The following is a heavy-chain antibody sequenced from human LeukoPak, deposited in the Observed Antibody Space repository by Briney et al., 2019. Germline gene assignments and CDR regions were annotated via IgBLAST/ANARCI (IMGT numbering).Heavy chain of an antibody. J-gene: IGHJ6*02. CDR1: GFTFSSYT. CDR2: ISYDGSNK. Sequence: GRSLRLSCAASGFTFSSYTMNWVRQAPGKGLKWVSVISYDGSNKYYADSVKGRFTISRDNSKNTLYLQMNSLRAEDTAVYYCARAAYHYGMDVWGQGTTVTVSS. CDR3: ARAAYHYGMDV. V-gene: IGHV3-30-3*01.